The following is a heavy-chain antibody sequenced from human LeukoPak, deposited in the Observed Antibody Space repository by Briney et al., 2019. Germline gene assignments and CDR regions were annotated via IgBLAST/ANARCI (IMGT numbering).Heavy chain of an antibody. V-gene: IGHV4-59*01. D-gene: IGHD2-2*01. CDR2: IYYSGST. CDR1: GGSISSYY. CDR3: ARADCSSTSCYVDY. Sequence: SETLSLTCTVSGGSISSYYWNWIRQPPGKGLEWIGYIYYSGSTNYNPSLKSRVTISVDTSKNQFSLKLSSVTAADTAVYYCARADCSSTSCYVDYWGQGTLVTVSS. J-gene: IGHJ4*02.